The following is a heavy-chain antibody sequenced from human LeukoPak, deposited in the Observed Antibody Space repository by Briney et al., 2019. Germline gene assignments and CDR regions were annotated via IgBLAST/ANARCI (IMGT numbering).Heavy chain of an antibody. V-gene: IGHV3-30*04. J-gene: IGHJ3*02. Sequence: QPGRSLRLSCAASGFTFSSYAMHWVRQAPGKGLEWVAVISYDGSNKYYPDSVKGRFTISRDNSKNTLYLQMNSLRTEDTAVYYCARDFLSVYYDSSGQAFDIWGQGTMVTVSS. D-gene: IGHD3-22*01. CDR3: ARDFLSVYYDSSGQAFDI. CDR2: ISYDGSNK. CDR1: GFTFSSYA.